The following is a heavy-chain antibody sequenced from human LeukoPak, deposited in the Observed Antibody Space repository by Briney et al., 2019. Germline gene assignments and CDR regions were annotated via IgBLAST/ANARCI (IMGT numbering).Heavy chain of an antibody. CDR3: ATLRKSFCIQEFDF. V-gene: IGHV3-23*01. CDR1: GFTFSNYG. J-gene: IGHJ4*02. Sequence: VGSLRLSCAASGFTFSNYGMSWVRQAPGKGLDWVSTISGSGDSTYYADSVKGRFTISRDNSKNTLYLQMNSLRAEDTAVYYCATLRKSFCIQEFDFWGQGTLVTVSS. D-gene: IGHD1-14*01. CDR2: ISGSGDST.